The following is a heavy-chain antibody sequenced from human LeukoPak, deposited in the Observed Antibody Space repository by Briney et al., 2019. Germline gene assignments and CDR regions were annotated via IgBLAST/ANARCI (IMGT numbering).Heavy chain of an antibody. J-gene: IGHJ6*03. CDR3: ARVVAGGSGSYYNGGYYYYYMDV. D-gene: IGHD3-10*01. CDR1: GGSISSGSYY. CDR2: IYTSGST. V-gene: IGHV4-61*02. Sequence: DPSETLSLTCTVSGGSISSGSYYWSWIRQPAGKGLEWIGRIYTSGSTNYNPSLKSRVTISVDTSKNQFSLKLSPVTAADTAVYYCARVVAGGSGSYYNGGYYYYYMDVWGKGTTVTISS.